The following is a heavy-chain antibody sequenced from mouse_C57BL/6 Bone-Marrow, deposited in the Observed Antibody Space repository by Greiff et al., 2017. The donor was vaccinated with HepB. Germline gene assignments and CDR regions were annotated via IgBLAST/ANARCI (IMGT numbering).Heavy chain of an antibody. CDR1: GYTFTSYW. J-gene: IGHJ2*01. Sequence: QVQLKQPGAELVMPGASVKLSCKASGYTFTSYWMHWVKQRPGQGLEWIGEIDPSDSYTNYNQKFKGKSTLTVDKSSSTAYMQLSSLTSEDSAVYYCARYDYVRVYYFDYWGQGTTLTVSS. D-gene: IGHD2-4*01. CDR2: IDPSDSYT. CDR3: ARYDYVRVYYFDY. V-gene: IGHV1-69*01.